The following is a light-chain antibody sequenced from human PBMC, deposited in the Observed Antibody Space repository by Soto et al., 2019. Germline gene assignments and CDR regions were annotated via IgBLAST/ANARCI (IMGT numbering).Light chain of an antibody. CDR1: QSVSSSF. V-gene: IGKV3-20*01. CDR3: QQYDSSPWT. Sequence: EIVLTQSPGTLSLSPGERATLSCRASQSVSSSFLSWYQQKPGQAPRLLIYGASTRATGLPDRFSGSGSGTDFTLTISRREPEDVAVYYCQQYDSSPWTFGQGTKVEIK. J-gene: IGKJ1*01. CDR2: GAS.